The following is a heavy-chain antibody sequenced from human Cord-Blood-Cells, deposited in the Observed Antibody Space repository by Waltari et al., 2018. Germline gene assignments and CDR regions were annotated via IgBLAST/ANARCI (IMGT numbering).Heavy chain of an antibody. V-gene: IGHV1-2*02. D-gene: IGHD6-13*01. CDR3: ARDRSGGAAAGRLDY. CDR1: GYTFTGYY. CDR2: INPNSCGT. J-gene: IGHJ4*02. Sequence: QVQLVQSGAEVKKPGASVKVSCKASGYTFTGYYMHWVRQAPGQGLEWMGWINPNSCGTNYAQKCQGRVTMTRDTSISTAYMELSRLRSDDTAVYYCARDRSGGAAAGRLDYWGQGTLVTVSS.